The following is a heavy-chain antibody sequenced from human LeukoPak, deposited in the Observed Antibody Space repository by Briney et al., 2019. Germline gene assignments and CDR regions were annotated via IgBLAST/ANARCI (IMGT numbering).Heavy chain of an antibody. CDR3: ARDDYGGKLDI. CDR2: IWYDGSNK. Sequence: GGSLRLSCAASGFTFSNYDTHWVRQAPGKGLEWVAVIWYDGSNKYYADSVKGRFTISRDNSKSTLYLQMNSLRAEDTAVYYCARDDYGGKLDIWGQGTVVTVSS. J-gene: IGHJ3*02. V-gene: IGHV3-33*01. D-gene: IGHD4-23*01. CDR1: GFTFSNYD.